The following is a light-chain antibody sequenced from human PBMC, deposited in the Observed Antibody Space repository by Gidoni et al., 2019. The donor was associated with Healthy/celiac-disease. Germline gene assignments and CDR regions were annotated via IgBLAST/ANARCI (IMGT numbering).Light chain of an antibody. J-gene: IGKJ2*02. V-gene: IGKV1-39*01. CDR1: QSISSY. Sequence: IHMTHSPSSLSASVGDRVTITCRASQSISSYLNWYQQKPGNAPKLLIYTASSLKSGVPSRFSGSGDGTDCALTISSLQHEEFATYYCQQSYRTPRTFGQGTKLEIK. CDR2: TAS. CDR3: QQSYRTPRT.